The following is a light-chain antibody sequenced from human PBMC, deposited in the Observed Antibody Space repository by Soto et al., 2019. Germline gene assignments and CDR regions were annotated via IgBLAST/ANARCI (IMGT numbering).Light chain of an antibody. V-gene: IGKV1-5*01. Sequence: DIQMTQSPSTLSASVGDGVTITCRASQNISVWLAWYQQRPGKAPKFLIYDASNLETGVSSRFSSSGSATEFTLTIRSLQPDDFATYYCQQYDSSSPTFGQGTKLEIK. J-gene: IGKJ2*01. CDR3: QQYDSSSPT. CDR1: QNISVW. CDR2: DAS.